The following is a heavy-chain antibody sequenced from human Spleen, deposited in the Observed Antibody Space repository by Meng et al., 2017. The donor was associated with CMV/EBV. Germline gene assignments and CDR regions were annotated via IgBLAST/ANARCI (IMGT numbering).Heavy chain of an antibody. V-gene: IGHV3-7*01. Sequence: RLACAASGFTFSSYWMSWGRRAPGMGLEWVANIKEDGSAVFYVNSVKGRFTISRDNAKNSLYLQMNSLRGDDTAVYHCARTGRDFDLWGRGTLVTVSS. CDR2: IKEDGSAV. CDR1: GFTFSSYW. J-gene: IGHJ2*01. CDR3: ARTGRDFDL.